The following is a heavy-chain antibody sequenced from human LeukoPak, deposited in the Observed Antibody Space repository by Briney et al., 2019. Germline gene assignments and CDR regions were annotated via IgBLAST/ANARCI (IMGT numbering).Heavy chain of an antibody. D-gene: IGHD6-19*01. CDR2: INHSGST. Sequence: SETLSLTCAVYGGSLSGYYWSWIRQPPGKGLEWIGEINHSGSTNYNPSLKSRVTISVDTSKNQFSLKLSSVTAADTAVYYCARGVSSGWFDYWGQGTLVTVSS. CDR1: GGSLSGYY. CDR3: ARGVSSGWFDY. J-gene: IGHJ4*02. V-gene: IGHV4-34*01.